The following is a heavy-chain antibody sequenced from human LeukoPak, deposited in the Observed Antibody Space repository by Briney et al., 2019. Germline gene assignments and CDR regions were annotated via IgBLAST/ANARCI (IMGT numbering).Heavy chain of an antibody. CDR2: ITGSSST. D-gene: IGHD5-12*01. CDR1: GFTFSTYS. V-gene: IGHV3-48*01. J-gene: IGHJ4*02. CDR3: VRGRGYSTFDFRY. Sequence: GGSLKLSCAASGFTFSTYSISWVRQAPGKGREWLSYITGSSSTYYADSAKGRFTISRDNAKNSLFLQMNSLSAEDTAVYYCVRGRGYSTFDFRYWGQGALVTVSS.